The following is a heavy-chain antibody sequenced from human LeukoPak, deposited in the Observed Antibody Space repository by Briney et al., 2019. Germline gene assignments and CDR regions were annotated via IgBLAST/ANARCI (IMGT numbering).Heavy chain of an antibody. CDR1: GFSLSTSGVG. D-gene: IGHD2-15*01. V-gene: IGHV2-5*02. CDR3: ARSSRYCSGGSCRMVFDY. CDR2: IYWDDDK. Sequence: SGPTLVKPTQTLTLTCTFSGFSLSTSGVGVGWIRQPPGKALEWLALIYWDDDKRYSPSLKSRLTITKDTSKNQVVLTMTNMDPVDTATYYCARSSRYCSGGSCRMVFDYWGQGTLVTVSS. J-gene: IGHJ4*02.